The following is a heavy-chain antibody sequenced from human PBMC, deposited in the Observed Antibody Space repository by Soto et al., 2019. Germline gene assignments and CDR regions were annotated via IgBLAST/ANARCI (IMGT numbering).Heavy chain of an antibody. J-gene: IGHJ4*02. V-gene: IGHV1-69*06. CDR3: ARVGGTGGYTYGLDY. CDR2: IIPVFGTG. CDR1: GGTFSSYA. Sequence: SVKVSCKASGGTFSSYAISWVRQAPGQGLEWMGGIIPVFGTGIYAQKFQGRVTITADKSTNTAYMELSSLRSEDTAVYFCARVGGTGGYTYGLDYWGQGTLVTVSS. D-gene: IGHD5-18*01.